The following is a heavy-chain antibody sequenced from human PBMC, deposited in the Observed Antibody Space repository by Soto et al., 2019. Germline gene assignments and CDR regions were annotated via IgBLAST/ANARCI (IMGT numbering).Heavy chain of an antibody. CDR3: ARLEYYDGWSGSDNWFDP. CDR1: GGSISSYY. CDR2: IYYSGST. V-gene: IGHV4-59*01. J-gene: IGHJ5*02. Sequence: QVQLQESGPGLVKPSETLSLTCTVSGGSISSYYWSWIRQPPGKGLEWIGYIYYSGSTNYNPSLKSRVTRAVDTAKNQFSRKRSSVTAADTAVDYCARLEYYDGWSGSDNWFDPWGQGTLVTVSS. D-gene: IGHD3-3*01.